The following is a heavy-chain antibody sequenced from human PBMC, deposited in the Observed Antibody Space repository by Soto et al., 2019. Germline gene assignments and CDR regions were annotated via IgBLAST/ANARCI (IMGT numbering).Heavy chain of an antibody. CDR3: TRHADIVVVPAAMYNWFDP. CDR1: GFTFSGSA. D-gene: IGHD2-2*01. J-gene: IGHJ5*02. Sequence: PGGSLRLSCAASGFTFSGSAMHWVRQASGKGLEWVGRIRSKANSYATAYAASVKGRFTISRDDSKNTAYLQMNSLKTEDTAVYYCTRHADIVVVPAAMYNWFDPWGQGTLVTVSS. V-gene: IGHV3-73*01. CDR2: IRSKANSYAT.